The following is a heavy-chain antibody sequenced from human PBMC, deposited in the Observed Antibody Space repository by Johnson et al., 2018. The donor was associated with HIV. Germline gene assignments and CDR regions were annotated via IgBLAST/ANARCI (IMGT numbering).Heavy chain of an antibody. CDR2: TPGGDGGT. D-gene: IGHD5-18*01. J-gene: IGHJ3*02. Sequence: QVQLVESGGGLVQPGGSLRVSCAASGFKYAASGLAFSNYAVKWVSHTPGGDGGTSFADSVRGRYIISRDNSKNTLYLQMNSLRTEDTAVYFCAKTHTYGGAFDIWGQGTMVTVSS. V-gene: IGHV3-NL1*01. CDR3: AKTHTYGGAFDI. CDR1: GFKYA.